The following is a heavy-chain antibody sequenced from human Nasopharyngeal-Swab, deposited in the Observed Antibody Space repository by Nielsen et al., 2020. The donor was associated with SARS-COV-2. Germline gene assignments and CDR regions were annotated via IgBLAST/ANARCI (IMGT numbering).Heavy chain of an antibody. Sequence: RQAPGKGLEWIGEINHSGSTNYNPSLKSRVTISVDTSKNQFSLKLSSVTAAGTAVYYCARGTVYYYDSSGYYYYYYYGMDVWGQGTTVTVSS. D-gene: IGHD3-22*01. CDR2: INHSGST. CDR3: ARGTVYYYDSSGYYYYYYYGMDV. J-gene: IGHJ6*02. V-gene: IGHV4-34*01.